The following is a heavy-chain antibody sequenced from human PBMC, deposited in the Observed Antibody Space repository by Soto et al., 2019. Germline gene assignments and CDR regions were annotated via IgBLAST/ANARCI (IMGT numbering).Heavy chain of an antibody. CDR2: IYYSGST. Sequence: SETLSLTCTVSGGSISSSSYYWGWIRQPPGKGLEWIGSIYYSGSTYYNPSLKSRVTISVDTSKNQFSLKLSSVTAADTAVYYCARPLYDYILTDAFDIWGQGTMVTVSS. D-gene: IGHD5-12*01. CDR3: ARPLYDYILTDAFDI. V-gene: IGHV4-39*01. J-gene: IGHJ3*02. CDR1: GGSISSSSYY.